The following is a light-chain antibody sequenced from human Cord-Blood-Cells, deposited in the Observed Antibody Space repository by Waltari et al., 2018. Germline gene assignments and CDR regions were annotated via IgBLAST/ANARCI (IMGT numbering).Light chain of an antibody. V-gene: IGKV3-20*01. CDR1: QSVSSSY. CDR3: QQYGSSPYS. J-gene: IGKJ2*03. Sequence: EIVLTHSPGTLSLSPGESAPLSCRASQSVSSSYLAWYQQKPGQAPRLPIYGASSRATGIPDRFSGSGSGTDFTLTISRLEPEDFAVYYCQQYGSSPYSFGQGTKLEIK. CDR2: GAS.